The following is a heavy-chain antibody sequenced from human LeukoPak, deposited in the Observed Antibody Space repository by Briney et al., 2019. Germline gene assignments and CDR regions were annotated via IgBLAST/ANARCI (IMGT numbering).Heavy chain of an antibody. D-gene: IGHD2-2*01. CDR3: ARASHSRAID. Sequence: SETLSLTCAVYGGSFSGYSWSWIRQPPGKGLEWIGYIYHSGSTYYNPSLKSRVTISVDRSKNQFSLKLSSVTAADTAVYYCARASHSRAIDWGQGTLVTVSS. CDR2: IYHSGST. V-gene: IGHV4-30-2*01. J-gene: IGHJ4*02. CDR1: GGSFSGYS.